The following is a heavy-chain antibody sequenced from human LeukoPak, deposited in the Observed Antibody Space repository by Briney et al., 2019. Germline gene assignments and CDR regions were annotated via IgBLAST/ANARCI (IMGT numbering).Heavy chain of an antibody. D-gene: IGHD6-13*01. CDR1: GYTFTGYY. Sequence: ASVKVSCKASGYTFTGYYMHWVRQAPGQGLEWMGWTNPNSGGTNYAQKFQGRVTMTRDTSISTAYMELCRLRSDDTAVYYCARDSKRIAAARSPLDYWGQGTLVTVSS. CDR3: ARDSKRIAAARSPLDY. CDR2: TNPNSGGT. J-gene: IGHJ4*02. V-gene: IGHV1-2*02.